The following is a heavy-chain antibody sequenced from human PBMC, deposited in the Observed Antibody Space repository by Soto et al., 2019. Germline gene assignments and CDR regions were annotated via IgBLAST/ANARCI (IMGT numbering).Heavy chain of an antibody. V-gene: IGHV1-46*01. Sequence: ASVKVSCKASGYTFTSYYMHWVRQAPGQGLEWMGIINPSGGSTGYAQKFQGRVTMTRDTSTSTVYMELSSLGSEDTAVYYCARPHGPQKAFDIWGQGTMVTVSS. CDR3: ARPHGPQKAFDI. CDR2: INPSGGST. CDR1: GYTFTSYY. J-gene: IGHJ3*02.